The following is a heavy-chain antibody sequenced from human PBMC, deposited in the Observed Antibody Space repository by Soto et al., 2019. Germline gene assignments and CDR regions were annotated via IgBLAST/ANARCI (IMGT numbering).Heavy chain of an antibody. CDR3: ARGGRSRHKTYYYGS. J-gene: IGHJ4*02. CDR2: IYYSGST. CDR1: GGSISSGGYY. D-gene: IGHD3-10*01. Sequence: SETLSLTCTVSGGSISSGGYYWSWIRQHPGKGLEWIGYIYYSGSTYYNPSLKSRVTISVDTSKNQFSLKLSSVTAADTAVYYCARGGRSRHKTYYYGSWGQGTLVPVSS. V-gene: IGHV4-31*03.